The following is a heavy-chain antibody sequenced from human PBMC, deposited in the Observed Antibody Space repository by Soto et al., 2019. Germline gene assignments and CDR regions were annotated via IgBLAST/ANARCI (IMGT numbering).Heavy chain of an antibody. CDR3: AKDQPSRELRFLEWLLYCFDY. CDR1: GFTVSSNY. Sequence: GGSLRLSCAASGFTVSSNYMSWVRQAPGKGLEWVSVIYSGGSTYYADSVKGRFTISRDNSKNTLYLQMNSLRAEDTAVYYCAKDQPSRELRFLEWLLYCFDYWGQGTLVTVSS. D-gene: IGHD3-3*01. CDR2: IYSGGST. V-gene: IGHV3-53*01. J-gene: IGHJ4*02.